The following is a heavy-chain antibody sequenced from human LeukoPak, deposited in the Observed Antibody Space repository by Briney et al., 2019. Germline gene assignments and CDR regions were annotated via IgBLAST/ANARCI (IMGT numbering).Heavy chain of an antibody. CDR3: VRVCRGGSCYDY. J-gene: IGHJ4*02. V-gene: IGHV3-13*01. CDR1: GFTFSSYD. CDR2: IGTAGDT. Sequence: PGGSLRLSCAASGFTFSSYDMHWVRHATGKGLEWVSAIGTAGDTYYPGSVKGRFTISRENAKNSLYLQMNSLRARDTAVYYCVRVCRGGSCYDYWGQGTLVTVSS. D-gene: IGHD2-15*01.